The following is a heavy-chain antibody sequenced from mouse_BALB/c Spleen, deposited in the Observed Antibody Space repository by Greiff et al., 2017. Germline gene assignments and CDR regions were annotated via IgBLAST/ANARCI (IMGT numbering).Heavy chain of an antibody. Sequence: VQLKESGTVLARPGASVKMSCKASGYTFTSYWMHWVKQRPGQGLEWIGAIYPGNSDTSYNQKFKGKAKLTAVTSTSTAYMELSSLTNEDSAVYYCTRDNYYGSYYYAMDYWGQGTSVTVSS. V-gene: IGHV1-5*01. CDR3: TRDNYYGSYYYAMDY. CDR2: IYPGNSDT. D-gene: IGHD1-1*01. J-gene: IGHJ4*01. CDR1: GYTFTSYW.